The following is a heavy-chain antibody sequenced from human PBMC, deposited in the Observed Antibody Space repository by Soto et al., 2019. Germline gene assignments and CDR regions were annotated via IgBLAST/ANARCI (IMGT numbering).Heavy chain of an antibody. CDR1: GFTFSSYA. Sequence: GGSLRLSCAASGFTFSSYAMHWFRQAPGKGLEWVAVISYDGSNKYYADSVKGRFTISRDNSKNTLYLQMNSLRAEDTAVYYCARVGPYDYTVYGMDVWGQGTTVTVSS. V-gene: IGHV3-30-3*01. CDR3: ARVGPYDYTVYGMDV. D-gene: IGHD4-4*01. J-gene: IGHJ6*02. CDR2: ISYDGSNK.